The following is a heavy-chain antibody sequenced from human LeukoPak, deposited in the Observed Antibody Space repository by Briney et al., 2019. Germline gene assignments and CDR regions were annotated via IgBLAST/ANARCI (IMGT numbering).Heavy chain of an antibody. V-gene: IGHV5-51*01. CDR3: ASSLAAAGNFDY. Sequence: ESLKISCKASGYSFTTYWIGWVRQMPGKGLEWMGIIYPGDSDTRYSPSFQGQVTISADKSISTAYLQWSSLKASDTAMYYCASSLAAAGNFDYWGQGTLVTVSS. J-gene: IGHJ4*02. CDR2: IYPGDSDT. CDR1: GYSFTTYW. D-gene: IGHD6-13*01.